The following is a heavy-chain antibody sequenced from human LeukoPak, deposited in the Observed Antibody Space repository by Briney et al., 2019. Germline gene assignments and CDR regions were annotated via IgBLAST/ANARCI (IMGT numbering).Heavy chain of an antibody. CDR3: AKTRPLDSSSWSHGDY. V-gene: IGHV3-23*01. D-gene: IGHD6-13*01. CDR1: GFTFSSYA. J-gene: IGHJ4*02. CDR2: ISGSGDST. Sequence: GGSLRLSCAASGFTFSSYAMSGVRQAPGKGLEWVSAISGSGDSTYYGDSVKGRFTISRDNSKNTLYLQMNSLRAEDTAVYYCAKTRPLDSSSWSHGDYWGQGTLVTVSS.